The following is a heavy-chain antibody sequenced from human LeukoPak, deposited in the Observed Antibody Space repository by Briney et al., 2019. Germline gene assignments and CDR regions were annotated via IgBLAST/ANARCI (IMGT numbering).Heavy chain of an antibody. D-gene: IGHD3-10*01. J-gene: IGHJ6*02. CDR2: IYPSDSDT. CDR3: ASPIGGHGMDV. V-gene: IGHV5-51*01. Sequence: GKSLKISCKGSGYSFPSYWIGWVRQMPGKGLEWMGIIYPSDSDTRYSPSFQGQVTISADKSINTAYLQWSSLKVSDTAMYYCASPIGGHGMDVWGQGTTVTVSS. CDR1: GYSFPSYW.